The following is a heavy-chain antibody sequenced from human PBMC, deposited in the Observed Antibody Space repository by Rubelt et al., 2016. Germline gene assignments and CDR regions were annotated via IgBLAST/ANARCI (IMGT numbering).Heavy chain of an antibody. CDR2: IYYSGST. J-gene: IGHJ5*02. Sequence: QLQLQESGPGLVKPSETLSLTCTVSGGSISSSSYYWGWIRQPPGKGLEWIGSIYYSGSTYYNPSLKCRVTISVDTSKNQFSLKLSAVTAADTAVYYCARALSYIAAAVWFDPWGQGTLVTVSS. CDR3: ARALSYIAAAVWFDP. V-gene: IGHV4-39*01. D-gene: IGHD6-13*01. CDR1: GGSISSSSYY.